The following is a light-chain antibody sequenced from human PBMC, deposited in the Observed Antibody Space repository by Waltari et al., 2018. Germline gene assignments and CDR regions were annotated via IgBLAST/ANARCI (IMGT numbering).Light chain of an antibody. CDR1: SSNLENNY. Sequence: QSVLTPPPSTSGTPGQAVTISCSGSSSNLENNYVYWYQQLPGTAPKLLVYWNNRRPSGLTDRFFASKSGTSASLAISGLRSEDEGDYYCLAWDASLSGWVFGGGTKVTVL. CDR2: WNN. J-gene: IGLJ3*02. V-gene: IGLV1-47*01. CDR3: LAWDASLSGWV.